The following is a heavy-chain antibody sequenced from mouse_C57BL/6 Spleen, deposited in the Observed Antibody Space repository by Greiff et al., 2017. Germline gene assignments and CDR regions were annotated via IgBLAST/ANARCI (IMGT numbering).Heavy chain of an antibody. D-gene: IGHD1-1*01. V-gene: IGHV5-6*01. CDR2: ISSGGSYT. CDR3: ARQGVVATEGWFAY. CDR1: GFTFSSYG. J-gene: IGHJ3*01. Sequence: EVQVVESGGDLVKPGGSLKLSCAASGFTFSSYGMSWVRQTPDKRLAWVATISSGGSYTYYPDSVKGRFTISRDNAKNTLYLQMSRLKSEDTAMYYCARQGVVATEGWFAYWGQGTLVTVS.